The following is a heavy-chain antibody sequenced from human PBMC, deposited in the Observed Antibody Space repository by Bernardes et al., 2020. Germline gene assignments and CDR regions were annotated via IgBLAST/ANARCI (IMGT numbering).Heavy chain of an antibody. CDR2: ISGSGGST. CDR3: AKNAVAGARLGSNWFDP. J-gene: IGHJ5*02. CDR1: GFTFSSYA. V-gene: IGHV3-23*01. D-gene: IGHD6-19*01. Sequence: VGSLRLSCAASGFTFSSYAMSWVRQAPGTGLEWVSAISGSGGSTYYADSVKGRFTISRDNSKNTLYLQMNSLRAEDTAVYYCAKNAVAGARLGSNWFDPWGQGTLVTVSS.